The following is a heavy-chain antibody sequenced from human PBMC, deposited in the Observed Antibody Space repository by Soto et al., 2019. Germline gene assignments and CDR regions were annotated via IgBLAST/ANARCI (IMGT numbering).Heavy chain of an antibody. CDR2: IKQDGSEK. D-gene: IGHD2-2*01. V-gene: IGHV3-7*01. J-gene: IGHJ4*02. CDR3: ARDLCSSTRCFFDY. CDR1: GFTFSSYW. Sequence: PGGSLRLSCAASGFTFSSYWMSWVRQAPGKGLEWVANIKQDGSEKNYVDSVKGRFTISRDNAKNSLYLQMNSLRAEDTAVYFCARDLCSSTRCFFDYWGQGTLVTVSS.